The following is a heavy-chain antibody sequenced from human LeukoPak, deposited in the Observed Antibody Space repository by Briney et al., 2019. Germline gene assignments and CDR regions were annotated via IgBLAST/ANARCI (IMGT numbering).Heavy chain of an antibody. CDR1: GFTVSSNY. CDR3: ARDLMVGARGGAFDI. CDR2: INIGGST. V-gene: IGHV3-53*01. J-gene: IGHJ3*02. Sequence: GGSLSLTCAASGFTVSSNYWSWIRQAPGKGLEWVLVINIGGSTYYAPSLKGRFTISIDTSKNTLYLQMNGLRAEETAVYYCARDLMVGARGGAFDIWGQGTMVTVSS. D-gene: IGHD1-26*01.